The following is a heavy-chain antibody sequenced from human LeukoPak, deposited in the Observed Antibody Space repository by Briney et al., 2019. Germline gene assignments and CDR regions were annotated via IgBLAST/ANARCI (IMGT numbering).Heavy chain of an antibody. Sequence: ASVKVSCKASGYTCTSYDINWVRQATGRGLEWMGWINSNSGNTGYAQKFQGRVTITRYTSISTAYMEMRSLRSADMAVYYCARITKKNLYSFDYWGQGTLVTVSS. D-gene: IGHD1-20*01. CDR1: GYTCTSYD. J-gene: IGHJ4*02. CDR3: ARITKKNLYSFDY. V-gene: IGHV1-8*03. CDR2: INSNSGNT.